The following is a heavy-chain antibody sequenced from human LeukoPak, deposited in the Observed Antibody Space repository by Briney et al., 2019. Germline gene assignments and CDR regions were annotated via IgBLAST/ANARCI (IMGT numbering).Heavy chain of an antibody. J-gene: IGHJ6*03. Sequence: SETLSLTCTVSGGSISSYYWSWIRQPAGKGLEWIGRIYTSGSTNYNPSLKSRVTMSVDTSKNQFSLKLSSVTAADTAVYYCARDARTRGYYYYYMDVWGKGTTVTISS. D-gene: IGHD3-10*01. CDR3: ARDARTRGYYYYYMDV. CDR1: GGSISSYY. V-gene: IGHV4-4*07. CDR2: IYTSGST.